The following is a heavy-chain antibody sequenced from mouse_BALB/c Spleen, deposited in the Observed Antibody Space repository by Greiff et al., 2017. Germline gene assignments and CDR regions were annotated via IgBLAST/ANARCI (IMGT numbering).Heavy chain of an antibody. CDR1: GYTFSDYV. D-gene: IGHD1-1*01. CDR2: IYPGSGST. V-gene: IGHV1-77*01. J-gene: IGHJ4*01. Sequence: QVQLQQSGPELEKPGASVKISCKASGYTFSDYVISWVKQRTGQGLEWIGEIYPGSGSTYYNEKFKGKATLTAAKSSNTAYMQLSSLTSEDSAVYFCARGWYYGSSAMDYWGQGTSVTVSS. CDR3: ARGWYYGSSAMDY.